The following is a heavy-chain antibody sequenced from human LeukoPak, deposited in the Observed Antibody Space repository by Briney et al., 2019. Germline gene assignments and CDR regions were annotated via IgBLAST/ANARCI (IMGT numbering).Heavy chain of an antibody. J-gene: IGHJ4*02. CDR1: GFTFSRNA. CDR3: AKDPWGLRGYFDY. CDR2: ISGSGSDT. Sequence: PGGSLTLSCAASGFTFSRNAMIWLRQAPGKGLEWVSAISGSGSDTYYADSVKGRFTIFRDNSKNMVYLRMNSLRAEDTAVYYCAKDPWGLRGYFDYWGQGTLVTVCS. D-gene: IGHD3-16*01. V-gene: IGHV3-23*01.